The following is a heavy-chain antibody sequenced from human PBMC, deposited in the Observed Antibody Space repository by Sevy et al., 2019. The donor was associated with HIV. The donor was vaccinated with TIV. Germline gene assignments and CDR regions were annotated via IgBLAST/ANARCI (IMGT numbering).Heavy chain of an antibody. V-gene: IGHV3-64D*06. CDR2: ISSEGVST. CDR3: VKDPDYNFWRGDYGMDV. Sequence: GGSLRLSCSGSGFSFSNSAMNWVRQTPGKGLKYVSAISSEGVSTYYTDSVRGSFTISRDNSKNTLYLQMSSLRVEDTAVYYCVKDPDYNFWRGDYGMDVWGQGTTVTVSS. D-gene: IGHD3-3*01. CDR1: GFSFSNSA. J-gene: IGHJ6*02.